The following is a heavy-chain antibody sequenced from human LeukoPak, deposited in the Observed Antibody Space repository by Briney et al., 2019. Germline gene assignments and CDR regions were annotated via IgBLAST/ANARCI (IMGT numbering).Heavy chain of an antibody. Sequence: SVKVSCKASGYTFTTYGISWVRQAPGQGLKWMGRIIPILGIANYAQKFQGRVTITADKSTSTAYMELSSLRSEDTAVYYCARGPSSIAAQDYWGQGTLVTVSS. CDR3: ARGPSSIAAQDY. V-gene: IGHV1-69*04. D-gene: IGHD6-6*01. J-gene: IGHJ4*02. CDR1: GYTFTTYG. CDR2: IIPILGIA.